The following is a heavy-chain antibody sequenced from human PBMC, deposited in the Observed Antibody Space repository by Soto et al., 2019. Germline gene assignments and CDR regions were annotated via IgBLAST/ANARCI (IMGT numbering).Heavy chain of an antibody. V-gene: IGHV2-5*01. CDR1: GFSLSTSGVG. Sequence: GPTLVNPTQTLTLTCTFSGFSLSTSGVGMGWIRQPPGKALEWLALIYWNDGKRYSPSLKSRLTITKDTSKNQVFLTMTNMDPVHTATYYCSRTRLRIQGWVAYCSSNRCSTDYWGQGTLVAVAS. D-gene: IGHD2-2*01. CDR3: SRTRLRIQGWVAYCSSNRCSTDY. J-gene: IGHJ4*02. CDR2: IYWNDGK.